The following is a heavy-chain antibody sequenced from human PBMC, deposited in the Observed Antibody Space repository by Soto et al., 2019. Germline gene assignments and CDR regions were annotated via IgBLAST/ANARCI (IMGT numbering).Heavy chain of an antibody. CDR2: TYYRSKWYN. CDR1: GDSVSSNSAA. V-gene: IGHV6-1*01. J-gene: IGHJ6*03. CDR3: ARVRLSLRVDRATDYDFWSGYSYYYYYMDV. Sequence: KQSPTLSLTCAISGDSVSSNSAAWNWIRQSPSRGLEWLGRTYYRSKWYNDYAVSVKSRITINPDTSKNQFSLQLNSVTPEDTAVYYCARVRLSLRVDRATDYDFWSGYSYYYYYMDVWGKGTTVTVSS. D-gene: IGHD3-3*01.